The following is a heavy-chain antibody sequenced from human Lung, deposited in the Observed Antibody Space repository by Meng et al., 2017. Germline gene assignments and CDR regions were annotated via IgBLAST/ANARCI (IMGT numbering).Heavy chain of an antibody. CDR1: VYSFTTYY. J-gene: IGHJ4*02. V-gene: IGHV1-46*03. Sequence: QVQLVQSGAEVKKPGASVKISCKASVYSFTTYYLHWVRQAPGQGPEWVGIINPSGGSTKYAPKFRGRVTMTRDTSTRTVYMELSSLRSEDTAVYYCAREWGSHYFDHWGQGTLVTVSS. CDR2: INPSGGST. D-gene: IGHD3-16*01. CDR3: AREWGSHYFDH.